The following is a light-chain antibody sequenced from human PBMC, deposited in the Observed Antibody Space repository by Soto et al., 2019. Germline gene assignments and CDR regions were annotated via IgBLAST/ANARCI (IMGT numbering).Light chain of an antibody. V-gene: IGLV1-40*01. CDR1: TSNIGADYD. Sequence: QAVVTQPPSVSGAPGQRVTISCTGSTSNIGADYDAHWYQQLPGTAPRLLISDGNNRPSGVPDRFSASKSGTSASLSITGLPAEDEADYYYQSYDTSLNAYVFGSGTQLTVL. CDR2: DGN. J-gene: IGLJ7*01. CDR3: QSYDTSLNAYV.